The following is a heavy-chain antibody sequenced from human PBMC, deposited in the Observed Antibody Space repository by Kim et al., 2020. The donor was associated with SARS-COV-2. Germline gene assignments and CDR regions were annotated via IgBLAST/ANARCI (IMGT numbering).Heavy chain of an antibody. CDR3: AKGGFYSSSWYAFDY. D-gene: IGHD6-13*01. CDR1: GFTFSDYA. V-gene: IGHV3-9*01. Sequence: GGSLRLSCAASGFTFSDYAMHWVRQAPGKGLEWVSGISWNSGSIGYADSVKGRFTISRDNAKNSLYLQMNSLRAEDTALYYCAKGGFYSSSWYAFDYWGQGTLVTVSS. CDR2: ISWNSGSI. J-gene: IGHJ4*02.